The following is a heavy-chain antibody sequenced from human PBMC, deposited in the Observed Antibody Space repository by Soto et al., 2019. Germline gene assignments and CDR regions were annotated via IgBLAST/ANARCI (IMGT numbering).Heavy chain of an antibody. D-gene: IGHD6-13*01. Sequence: VQLVESGGGLVQPGGSLRLSCAASGFTFSSYWMHWVRQAPGKGLVWVSRINSDGSSTSYADSVKGRFTISRDNAKNTLYLQMNSLRAEDTAVYYCARIAAADEYYYYGMDVWGQGTTVTVSS. CDR1: GFTFSSYW. V-gene: IGHV3-74*01. CDR2: INSDGSST. J-gene: IGHJ6*02. CDR3: ARIAAADEYYYYGMDV.